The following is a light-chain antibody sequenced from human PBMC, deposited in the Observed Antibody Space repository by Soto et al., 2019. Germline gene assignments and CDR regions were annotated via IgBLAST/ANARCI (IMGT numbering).Light chain of an antibody. CDR2: DVF. CDR1: SSDIGRYNY. V-gene: IGLV2-14*03. CDR3: SSYTGSSTA. Sequence: QSVLTQPASVSGSPGQSITISCTGTSSDIGRYNYVSWYQQHSGKAPKLMIYDVFNRPSGVSIRFSGSKSGNTASLTISGLQAEDEADYYCSSYTGSSTAFGGGTKLTVL. J-gene: IGLJ2*01.